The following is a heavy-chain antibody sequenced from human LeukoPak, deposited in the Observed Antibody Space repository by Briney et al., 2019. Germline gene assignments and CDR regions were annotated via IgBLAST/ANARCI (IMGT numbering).Heavy chain of an antibody. V-gene: IGHV3-7*01. CDR3: ARDPSVAVAGHYYYYMDV. J-gene: IGHJ6*03. Sequence: GGSLRLSCAASGFTFSSYWMSWVRQAPGKGLEWVANIKQDGSEKYYVDSVKGRFTISRDNAKNSLYLQLSSLRAEDTAVYYCARDPSVAVAGHYYYYMDVWGKGTTVTVSS. D-gene: IGHD6-19*01. CDR1: GFTFSSYW. CDR2: IKQDGSEK.